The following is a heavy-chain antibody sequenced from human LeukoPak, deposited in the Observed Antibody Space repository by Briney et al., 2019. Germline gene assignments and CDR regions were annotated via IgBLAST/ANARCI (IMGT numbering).Heavy chain of an antibody. Sequence: GGSLRLSCAASGFTFSSYAMHWVRQAPGKGLEWVAVISYDGSNKYYADSVKGRFTISRDNSKNTLYLQMNSLRAEDTAVYYCAKGSSPFDYWGQGTLVTVSS. CDR3: AKGSSPFDY. CDR1: GFTFSSYA. V-gene: IGHV3-30*04. D-gene: IGHD6-13*01. CDR2: ISYDGSNK. J-gene: IGHJ4*02.